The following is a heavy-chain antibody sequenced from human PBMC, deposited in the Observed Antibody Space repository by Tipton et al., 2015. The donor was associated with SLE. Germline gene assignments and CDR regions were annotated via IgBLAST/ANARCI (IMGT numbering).Heavy chain of an antibody. CDR3: TTERGSDYFDY. V-gene: IGHV3-15*01. CDR2: IKSKTDGGTT. CDR1: GFTFSNAW. J-gene: IGHJ4*02. Sequence: SLRLSCAASGFTFSNAWMSWVRQAPGKGLEWVGRIKSKTDGGTTDYAAPVKGRFTISRDDSKNTLYLQMNSLKTEDTAVYYCTTERGSDYFDYWGQGTLVTVSS. D-gene: IGHD3-10*01.